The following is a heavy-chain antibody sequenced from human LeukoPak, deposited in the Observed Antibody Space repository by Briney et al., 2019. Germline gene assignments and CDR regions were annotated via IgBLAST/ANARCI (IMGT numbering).Heavy chain of an antibody. Sequence: GGSLRLSCAASGFTVSSNYMSWVRQAPGKGLEWVSVIYSGGSTYYADSVKGRFTISRDNSKNTLYLQMNSLRAEDTAVYYCASTQSRLTAAGTALADYWGQGTLVTVSP. CDR3: ASTQSRLTAAGTALADY. CDR2: IYSGGST. V-gene: IGHV3-53*01. D-gene: IGHD6-13*01. J-gene: IGHJ4*02. CDR1: GFTVSSNY.